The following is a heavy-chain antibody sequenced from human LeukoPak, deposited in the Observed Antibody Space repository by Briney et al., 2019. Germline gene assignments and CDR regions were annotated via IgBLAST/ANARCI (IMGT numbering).Heavy chain of an antibody. CDR1: GGSISSSSYY. Sequence: SETLSLTCTVSGGSISSSSYYWGWLRQPPGKGLEWLGSIYYSGSTYYNPSLQRRLTISVDTSNNQFSLKLSSVTAADTAVYYCARPRVGGYCSSTSCPDAFDIWGQGTMVTVSS. CDR3: ARPRVGGYCSSTSCPDAFDI. J-gene: IGHJ3*02. V-gene: IGHV4-39*01. D-gene: IGHD2-2*01. CDR2: IYYSGST.